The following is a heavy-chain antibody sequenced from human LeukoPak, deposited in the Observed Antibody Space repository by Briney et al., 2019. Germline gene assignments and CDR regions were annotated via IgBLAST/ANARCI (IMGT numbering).Heavy chain of an antibody. J-gene: IGHJ4*02. V-gene: IGHV4-39*01. D-gene: IGHD4-11*01. Sequence: PSETLSLTCIVSGGPIRGTSYYWGWIRQSPGKGLEWIGSVSYSGSPYYNPSLKSRVAISIGTSKNLFSPELTSVTAADTAVYYCARPLTGYSNTFVYWGQGTMVTVSS. CDR3: ARPLTGYSNTFVY. CDR1: GGPIRGTSYY. CDR2: VSYSGSP.